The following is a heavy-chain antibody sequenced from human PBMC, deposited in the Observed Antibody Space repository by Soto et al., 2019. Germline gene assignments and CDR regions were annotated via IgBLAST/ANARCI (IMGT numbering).Heavy chain of an antibody. V-gene: IGHV3-74*01. D-gene: IGHD2-8*01. Sequence: EVQLVESRGGLVQPGGSLRLSCAASGFTFSSYWMHWVRQAPGKGLVWVSRINSDGSSTTYADSVKGRFTISRDNAKNTLYLQMNSLRAEDTAVYYCSSGHCTNGVCRGYYFDYWGQGTLVTVSS. CDR3: SSGHCTNGVCRGYYFDY. CDR1: GFTFSSYW. CDR2: INSDGSST. J-gene: IGHJ4*02.